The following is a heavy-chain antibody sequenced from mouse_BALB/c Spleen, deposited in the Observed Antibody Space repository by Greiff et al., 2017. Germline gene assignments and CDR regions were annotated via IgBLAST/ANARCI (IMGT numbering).Heavy chain of an antibody. J-gene: IGHJ4*01. D-gene: IGHD4-1*02. CDR2: IDPANGNT. V-gene: IGHV14-3*02. CDR1: GFNIKDTY. Sequence: VQLKQSGAELVKPGASVKLSCTASGFNIKDTYMHWVKQRPEQGLEWIGRIDPANGNTKYDPKFQGKATITANTSSNTAYLQLSSLTSEDTAVYYCALPTGSSSYYAMDYWGQGTSVTVSS. CDR3: ALPTGSSSYYAMDY.